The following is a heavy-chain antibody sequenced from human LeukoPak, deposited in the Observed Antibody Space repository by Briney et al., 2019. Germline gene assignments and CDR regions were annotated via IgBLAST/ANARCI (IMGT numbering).Heavy chain of an antibody. V-gene: IGHV4-59*08. CDR2: LHYSGST. CDR3: AGSIAGTRSKFDY. CDR1: GGSISNYY. D-gene: IGHD1/OR15-1a*01. J-gene: IGHJ4*02. Sequence: PSETLSLTCTVSGGSISNYYWSWIRQPPGEGLEWIAYLHYSGSTNYNPSLKSRVTTSVDTSKNQFSLKLSSVTAADTAVYYCAGSIAGTRSKFDYWGQGTLVTVSS.